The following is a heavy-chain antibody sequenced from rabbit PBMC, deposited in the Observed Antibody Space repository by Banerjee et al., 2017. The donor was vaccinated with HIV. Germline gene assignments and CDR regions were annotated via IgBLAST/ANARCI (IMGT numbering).Heavy chain of an antibody. CDR3: ARLNQGYFNL. CDR1: GFSFSSSYW. CDR2: ISAGGSGST. V-gene: IGHV1S45*01. J-gene: IGHJ4*01. Sequence: QEQLEESGGDLVKPGASLTLTCTASGFSFSSSYWPCWVRQAPGKGLEWIACISAGGSGSTYYASWAKGRFTISKTSSTTVTLQMTSLTAADTATYFCARLNQGYFNLWGPGTLVTVS.